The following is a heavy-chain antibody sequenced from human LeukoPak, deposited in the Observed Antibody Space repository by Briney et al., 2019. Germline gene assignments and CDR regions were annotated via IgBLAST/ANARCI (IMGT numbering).Heavy chain of an antibody. CDR2: ITSSSDSI. CDR3: ARDPGYSRPSSYGYFDH. J-gene: IGHJ4*02. CDR1: GFTFSAYS. Sequence: GGSLRLSCATSGFTFSAYSMIWVRQTPGKGLECLSYITSSSDSIHYADSVRGRFTVSRDNAKNSLNLQMNSLRDEDTAVYYCARDPGYSRPSSYGYFDHWGQGTLATVSS. D-gene: IGHD1-26*01. V-gene: IGHV3-48*02.